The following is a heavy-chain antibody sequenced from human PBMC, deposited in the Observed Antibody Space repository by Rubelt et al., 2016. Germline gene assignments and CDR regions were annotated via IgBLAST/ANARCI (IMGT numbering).Heavy chain of an antibody. CDR1: GYTFTSYY. CDR2: INPSGGST. J-gene: IGHJ4*02. CDR3: ARTKTVEMATIPLAY. V-gene: IGHV1-46*01. D-gene: IGHD5-24*01. Sequence: QVQLVQSGAEVKKPGASVKVSCKASGYTFTSYYMHWVRQAPGQGLEWMGIINPSGGSTSYARKFQGRVTMTRDTSTSTVYRGLGSLRSEDTAVYYCARTKTVEMATIPLAYWGQGTLVTVSS.